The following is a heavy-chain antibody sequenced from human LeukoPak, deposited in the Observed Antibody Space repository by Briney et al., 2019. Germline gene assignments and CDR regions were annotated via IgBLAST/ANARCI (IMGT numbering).Heavy chain of an antibody. V-gene: IGHV1-8*01. CDR1: GYTFTSYD. D-gene: IGHD3-10*01. Sequence: ASVKVSCKASGYTFTSYDINWVRQATGQGLEWMGWMNPNSGNTGYAQKFQGRVTMTRNTSISTAYMELSSLRSEDTAVYYCARALMVQGVIGYWFDPWGQGTMVTVSS. J-gene: IGHJ5*02. CDR2: MNPNSGNT. CDR3: ARALMVQGVIGYWFDP.